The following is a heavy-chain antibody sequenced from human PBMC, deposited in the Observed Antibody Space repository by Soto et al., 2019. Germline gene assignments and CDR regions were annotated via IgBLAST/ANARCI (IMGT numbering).Heavy chain of an antibody. J-gene: IGHJ5*02. CDR3: ARLTYYYDSSGYSPSWFDP. Sequence: ASVKVSCKASGYTFTSYGISWVRQAPGQGLEWKGWFSAYNGNTNYAQKLQGRVTMTTDTSTSTAYMELRSLSSDDTAVYYCARLTYYYDSSGYSPSWFDPWGQGTLVTVSS. D-gene: IGHD3-22*01. CDR2: FSAYNGNT. CDR1: GYTFTSYG. V-gene: IGHV1-18*01.